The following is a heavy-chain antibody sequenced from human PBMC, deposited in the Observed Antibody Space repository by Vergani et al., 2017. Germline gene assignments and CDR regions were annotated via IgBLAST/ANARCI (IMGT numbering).Heavy chain of an antibody. CDR2: ISSSGSP. Sequence: QLQLQESGPGLVKPSETLSLSCRVSGDSISRSHYYWGFIRQPPGKDLEGIGSISSSGSPYYNPTLKSRLAFSVDTSKNLFSLRLRSVTATDTGMYYCARPVGPSARADGYHVWGQGTMVTVS. V-gene: IGHV4-39*02. J-gene: IGHJ3*01. D-gene: IGHD3-10*01. CDR1: GDSISRSHYY. CDR3: ARPVGPSARADGYHV.